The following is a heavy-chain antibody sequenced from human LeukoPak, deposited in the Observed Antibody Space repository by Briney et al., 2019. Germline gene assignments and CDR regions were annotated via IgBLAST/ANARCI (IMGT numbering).Heavy chain of an antibody. CDR1: GFTFSSYA. J-gene: IGHJ3*02. CDR2: ISYDGSNK. Sequence: PGGSLRLSCAASGFTFSSYAMHWVRQAPGKGLEWVAVISYDGSNKYYADSVKGRFTISRDNSKNTLYLQMNSLRAEDTAVYYCARTYYDILTGSPADAFDIWGQGTMVTASS. V-gene: IGHV3-30*04. D-gene: IGHD3-9*01. CDR3: ARTYYDILTGSPADAFDI.